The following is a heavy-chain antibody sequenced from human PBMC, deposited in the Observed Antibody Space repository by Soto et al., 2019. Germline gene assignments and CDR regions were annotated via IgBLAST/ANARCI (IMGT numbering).Heavy chain of an antibody. Sequence: LRLSCAASGFTFSNFWMHWVRQAPGKGLVWVSRINGDGRTITYADSVKGRFTISRDNAKNTLYLQMNSLTAEDTAVYYCARDWLESGYDYWGQGTLVTVSS. V-gene: IGHV3-74*01. CDR2: INGDGRTI. J-gene: IGHJ4*02. CDR3: ARDWLESGYDY. D-gene: IGHD5-12*01. CDR1: GFTFSNFW.